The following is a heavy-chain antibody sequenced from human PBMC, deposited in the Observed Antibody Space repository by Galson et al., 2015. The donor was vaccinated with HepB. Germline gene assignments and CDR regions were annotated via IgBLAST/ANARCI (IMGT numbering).Heavy chain of an antibody. D-gene: IGHD2-2*02. CDR1: GYTFTSYY. J-gene: IGHJ4*02. CDR3: ARDPSCSSTSCYNGGILGY. V-gene: IGHV1-46*01. Sequence: SVKVSCKASGYTFTSYYMHWVRQAPGQGLEWMGIINPSGGSTSYAQKFQGRVTMTRDTSTSTVYMELSSLRSEDTAVYYCARDPSCSSTSCYNGGILGYWGQGTLVTVSS. CDR2: INPSGGST.